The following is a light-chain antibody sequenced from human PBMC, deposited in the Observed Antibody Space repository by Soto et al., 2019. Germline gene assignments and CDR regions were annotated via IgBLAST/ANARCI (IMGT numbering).Light chain of an antibody. CDR3: RSYEGSHNLV. V-gene: IGLV2-8*01. J-gene: IGLJ2*01. Sequence: QSVLTQPPSASGSPGQSVTISCTGTSTDVGGYNYVSWYQQHPATAPKLIIYDVTKRPSGVPDRFSGSKSGNTASLTVSGLQAEDEADYYCRSYEGSHNLVFGGGTKLTVL. CDR2: DVT. CDR1: STDVGGYNY.